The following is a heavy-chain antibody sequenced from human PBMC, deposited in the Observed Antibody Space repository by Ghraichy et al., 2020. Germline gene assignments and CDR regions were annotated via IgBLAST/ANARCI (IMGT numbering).Heavy chain of an antibody. CDR1: GFTYSSYA. D-gene: IGHD6-13*01. V-gene: IGHV3-23*01. CDR2: ISGSGGTT. J-gene: IGHJ3*02. Sequence: GSLRLSCAASGFTYSSYAMSWVRQAPGKGLEWVSAISGSGGTTYYADSVKGRFTISRDNSKNTLYLQMNSLRAEDTAIYYCAIVRKIADGLDAFDIWGQGTMVTVSS. CDR3: AIVRKIADGLDAFDI.